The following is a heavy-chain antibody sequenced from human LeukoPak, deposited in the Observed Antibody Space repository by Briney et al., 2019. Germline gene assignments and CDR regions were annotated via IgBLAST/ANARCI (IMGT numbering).Heavy chain of an antibody. CDR3: ARDVNVVVHWDY. J-gene: IGHJ4*02. CDR2: MSPNSGDT. Sequence: ASVKVSCKASGYTFTSYDFNWVRQATGQRPEWMGWMSPNSGDTGYAQKFQDRVTMTRNTSISTAYMELSSLRSDDTAVYYCARDVNVVVHWDYWGQGTLVTVSS. CDR1: GYTFTSYD. D-gene: IGHD2-15*01. V-gene: IGHV1-8*01.